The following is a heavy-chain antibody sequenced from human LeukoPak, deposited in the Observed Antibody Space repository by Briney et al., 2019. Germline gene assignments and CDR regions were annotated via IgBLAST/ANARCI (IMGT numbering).Heavy chain of an antibody. CDR2: ISSSSSYI. CDR3: ATRYDTYYYYGMDV. CDR1: GFTFSSYS. Sequence: GGSLRLSCAASGFTFSSYSMNWVRQAPGKGLEWVSPISSSSSYIYYADSVKGRFTISRDNAKNSLYLQMNSLRAEDTAVYYCATRYDTYYYYGMDVWGQGTTVTVSS. J-gene: IGHJ6*02. V-gene: IGHV3-21*01. D-gene: IGHD1-1*01.